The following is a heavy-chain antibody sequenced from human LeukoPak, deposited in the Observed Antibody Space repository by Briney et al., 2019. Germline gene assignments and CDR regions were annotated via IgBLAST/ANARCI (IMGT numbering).Heavy chain of an antibody. Sequence: GGSLRLSCAASGFTFTSYGMHWVRQAPGKGLEWVAFIRFDGSNKYYADSVKGRFAISRDNSENTLYLQMNSLRAEDTAVYYCAKAPIKYTTSSDAFDIWGQGTMVTVSS. J-gene: IGHJ3*02. V-gene: IGHV3-30*02. CDR3: AKAPIKYTTSSDAFDI. D-gene: IGHD6-6*01. CDR1: GFTFTSYG. CDR2: IRFDGSNK.